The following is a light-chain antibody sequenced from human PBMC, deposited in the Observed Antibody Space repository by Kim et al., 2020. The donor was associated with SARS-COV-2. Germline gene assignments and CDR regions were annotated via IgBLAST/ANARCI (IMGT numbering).Light chain of an antibody. CDR3: QQYGSSPLT. V-gene: IGKV3-20*01. J-gene: IGKJ4*01. Sequence: EIVLTQSPGTVSLSPGERATLSCRASQSVSSSYLAWYQQKPGQAPRLLIYGASSRAIGIPDRFSGSGSGTDFTLTISRLEPEDFAVYYCQQYGSSPLTFGGGTKVDIK. CDR1: QSVSSSY. CDR2: GAS.